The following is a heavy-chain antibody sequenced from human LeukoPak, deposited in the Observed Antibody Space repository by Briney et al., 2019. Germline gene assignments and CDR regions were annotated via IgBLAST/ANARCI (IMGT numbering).Heavy chain of an antibody. CDR2: IYYSGST. D-gene: IGHD3-22*01. CDR3: ARQDSGWAFDI. Sequence: PSETLSLTCTVSGGSISSYYWSWIRQPPGTGLEWIGYIYYSGSTNYNPSPQSRVTISVDTSRNQFSLKLSSVTAADTAVYYCARQDSGWAFDIWGQGTMVTVSS. V-gene: IGHV4-59*01. CDR1: GGSISSYY. J-gene: IGHJ3*02.